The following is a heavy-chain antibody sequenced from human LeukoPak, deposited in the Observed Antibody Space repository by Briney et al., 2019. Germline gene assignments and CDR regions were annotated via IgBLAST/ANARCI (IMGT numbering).Heavy chain of an antibody. CDR2: ISGSGGST. J-gene: IGHJ4*02. CDR3: AKDSAYCGGDCYSYYFDY. V-gene: IGHV3-23*01. Sequence: PGGSLRLSCAASGLTFSNYAMSWFRQAPGKGLEWVSAISGSGGSTYYADSVKGRFTISRDNSKNTLYLQMNSLRAEDTAVYYCAKDSAYCGGDCYSYYFDYWGQGTLVTVSS. D-gene: IGHD2-21*02. CDR1: GLTFSNYA.